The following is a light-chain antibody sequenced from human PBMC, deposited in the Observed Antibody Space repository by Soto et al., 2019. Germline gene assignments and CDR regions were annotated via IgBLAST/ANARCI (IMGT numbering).Light chain of an antibody. V-gene: IGLV2-14*01. CDR3: SSYTSSSTYV. J-gene: IGLJ1*01. Sequence: SALTQPASVSGSPGQSVTISCTGPRSDIGDSNFISWYQHSPGKAPRLLIYEVTNRPSGVSKRFSGSKAGNTASLTISGLLDDDEADYYCSSYTSSSTYVFGTGTKVTVL. CDR1: RSDIGDSNF. CDR2: EVT.